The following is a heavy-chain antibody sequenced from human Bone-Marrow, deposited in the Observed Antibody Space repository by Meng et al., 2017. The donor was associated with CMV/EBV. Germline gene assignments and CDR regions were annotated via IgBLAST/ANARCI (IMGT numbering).Heavy chain of an antibody. CDR2: ISYDGSNK. CDR3: ARAPGIAARPDYYYGMDV. CDR1: EFTVSNIY. D-gene: IGHD6-6*01. V-gene: IGHV3-30*03. Sequence: GESLKISCAVSEFTVSNIYMSWVRQAPGKGLEWVAVISYDGSNKYYADSVKGRFTISRDNSKNTLYLQMNSLRAEDTAVYYCARAPGIAARPDYYYGMDVWGQGTTVTVSS. J-gene: IGHJ6*02.